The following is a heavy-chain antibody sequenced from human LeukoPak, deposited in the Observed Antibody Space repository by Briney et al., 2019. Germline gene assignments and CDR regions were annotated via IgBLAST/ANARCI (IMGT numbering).Heavy chain of an antibody. V-gene: IGHV4-59*01. CDR3: ATLGYCGGGNCYSTLDY. CDR2: IYYSGST. J-gene: IGHJ4*02. D-gene: IGHD2-15*01. Sequence: SETLSLTCTVSGGSISSYYWSWIRQPPGKGLEWIGYIYYSGSTNYNPSLKSRVTISVDTSKNQFSLKLSSVTAADTAVYFCATLGYCGGGNCYSTLDYWGQGTLVTVSS. CDR1: GGSISSYY.